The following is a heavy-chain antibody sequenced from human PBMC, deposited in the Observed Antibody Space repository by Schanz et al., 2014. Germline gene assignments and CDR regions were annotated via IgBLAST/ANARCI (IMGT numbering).Heavy chain of an antibody. J-gene: IGHJ4*02. CDR3: AKDSTHIDIVLVPTAIDY. CDR1: GYTFITYA. CDR2: ISVYTGNT. D-gene: IGHD2-2*01. V-gene: IGHV1-18*01. Sequence: QVQLVQSGAEVKKPGASVRVSCKASGYTFITYAMSWVRQAPGQGLEWVGWISVYTGNTKYGQKVQGRVTMTADTSTTTAYMERRSLRSDDTAVYYCAKDSTHIDIVLVPTAIDYWGQGTLVTVSS.